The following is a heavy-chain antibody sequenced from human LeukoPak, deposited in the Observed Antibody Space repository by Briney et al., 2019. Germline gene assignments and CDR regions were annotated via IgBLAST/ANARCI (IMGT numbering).Heavy chain of an antibody. V-gene: IGHV4-61*02. D-gene: IGHD5-12*01. CDR1: SGSISSGTYY. J-gene: IGHJ3*02. CDR2: ICSSGST. CDR3: ARDLLHRGYAFDS. Sequence: SETLSLTCTVSSGSISSGTYYWSWIRQPAGKGLEWIGRICSSGSTNYNPSLKSRVTMSVDTSKNQFSLKLSSVTAADTAVYFCARDLLHRGYAFDSWGQGTMVIVSS.